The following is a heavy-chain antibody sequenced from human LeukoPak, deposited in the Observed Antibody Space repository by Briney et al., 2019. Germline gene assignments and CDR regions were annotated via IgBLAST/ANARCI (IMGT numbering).Heavy chain of an antibody. CDR2: IIPIFGTA. Sequence: SVKVSCKASGGTFSSYAISWVRQAPGQGLEWMGGIIPIFGTANYAQKFQGRATITADESTSTAYMELSSLRSEDTAVYYCARHCSSTSCYAGDYYYYGMDVWGQGTTVTVSS. D-gene: IGHD2-2*01. CDR1: GGTFSSYA. V-gene: IGHV1-69*13. CDR3: ARHCSSTSCYAGDYYYYGMDV. J-gene: IGHJ6*02.